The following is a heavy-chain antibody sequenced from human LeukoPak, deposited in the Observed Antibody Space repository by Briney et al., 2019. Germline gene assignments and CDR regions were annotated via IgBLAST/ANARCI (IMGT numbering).Heavy chain of an antibody. CDR3: ARVRGYCSGGSCPLDY. J-gene: IGHJ4*02. CDR1: GFTFSSYS. Sequence: GGSLRLSCAASGFTFSSYSMNWVRQAPGKGLEWVSSISSSSSYIYYADSVKGRFTISRDNAKNSLYLQMNSLRAEDTAVYYCARVRGYCSGGSCPLDYWGQGTLVTVSS. D-gene: IGHD2-15*01. CDR2: ISSSSSYI. V-gene: IGHV3-21*04.